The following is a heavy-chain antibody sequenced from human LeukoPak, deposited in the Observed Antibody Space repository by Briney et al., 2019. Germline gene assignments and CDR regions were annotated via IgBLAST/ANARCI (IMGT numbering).Heavy chain of an antibody. Sequence: PSETLSLTCAVSGASISNNKYFWAWIRQPPGKGLEWIGTVYYIGTTYYNPSLKSRVTISVDTSKNQFSLKLSSVTAADTAVYYCASTSEDSSSWTFDYWGQGTLVTVSS. V-gene: IGHV4-39*07. CDR1: GASISNNKYF. CDR3: ASTSEDSSSWTFDY. D-gene: IGHD6-13*01. CDR2: VYYIGTT. J-gene: IGHJ4*02.